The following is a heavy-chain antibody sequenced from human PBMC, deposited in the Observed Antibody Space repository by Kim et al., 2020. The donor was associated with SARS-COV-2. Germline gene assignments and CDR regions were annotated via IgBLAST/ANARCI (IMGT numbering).Heavy chain of an antibody. D-gene: IGHD5-18*01. CDR3: ARRGYSYGSYYFDY. Sequence: SPSLKSRLTITQDTSKNQVVLTMTNMDPVDTATYYCARRGYSYGSYYFDYWGQGTLVTVSS. J-gene: IGHJ4*02. V-gene: IGHV2-5*01.